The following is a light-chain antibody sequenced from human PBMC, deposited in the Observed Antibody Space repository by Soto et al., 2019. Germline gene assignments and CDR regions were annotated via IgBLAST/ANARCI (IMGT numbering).Light chain of an antibody. Sequence: DIQMTQSPSSLSASVGDRVTITCRASQDISSYLAWYQQKPGKVPRLLIYAASTLQSGVPSRFSGSGSGTDFTLTISSLQPEDVATYYCQKYNSAPPLTFGGGTKVEIK. V-gene: IGKV1-27*01. J-gene: IGKJ4*01. CDR1: QDISSY. CDR3: QKYNSAPPLT. CDR2: AAS.